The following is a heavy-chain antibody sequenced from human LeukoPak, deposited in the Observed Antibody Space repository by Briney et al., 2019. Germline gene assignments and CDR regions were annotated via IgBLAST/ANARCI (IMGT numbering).Heavy chain of an antibody. D-gene: IGHD1-26*01. V-gene: IGHV4-39*01. CDR3: ARNSGNYLGWFDP. CDR1: GGSISTSSYY. Sequence: SETLSLTCTVSGGSISTSSYYWGWIRQPPAKGLEWIGTIHYSGRTYYNPSLKSRVTISVDTSKNQFSLKMSSVTAADTAMYYCARNSGNYLGWFDPWGQGALVTVSS. CDR2: IHYSGRT. J-gene: IGHJ5*02.